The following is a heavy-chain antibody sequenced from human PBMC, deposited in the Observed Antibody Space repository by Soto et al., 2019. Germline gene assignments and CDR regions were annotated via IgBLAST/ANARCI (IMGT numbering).Heavy chain of an antibody. Sequence: QVQLVQSGAEVKKPGASVKVSCEASGYTFTSYGISWVRQAPGQGLEGMGWISTYNGNTNYAQKFQGRVTLTTDTYTSTAYMDLRNLRSDDTAVYYCAKDNGQWLVGDWGQGTLVTVSS. CDR2: ISTYNGNT. D-gene: IGHD6-19*01. J-gene: IGHJ4*02. CDR3: AKDNGQWLVGD. V-gene: IGHV1-18*01. CDR1: GYTFTSYG.